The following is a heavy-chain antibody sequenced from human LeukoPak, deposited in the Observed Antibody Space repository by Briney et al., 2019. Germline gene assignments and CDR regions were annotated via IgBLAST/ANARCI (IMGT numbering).Heavy chain of an antibody. Sequence: ASVKVSCKASGYTFISYTITWVRQAPGQGLEWMGWISPHNGNTNYAQKLQDRVTMTTDASTNTAYMELRSLRSDDTAVYYCARGPGITIFGGQGDYRGQGTLVTVSS. CDR3: ARGPGITIFGGQGDY. CDR2: ISPHNGNT. J-gene: IGHJ4*02. D-gene: IGHD3-3*01. V-gene: IGHV1-18*01. CDR1: GYTFISYT.